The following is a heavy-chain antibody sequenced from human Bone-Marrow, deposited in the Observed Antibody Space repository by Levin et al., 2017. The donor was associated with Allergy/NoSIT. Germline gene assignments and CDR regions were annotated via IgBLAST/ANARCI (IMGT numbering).Heavy chain of an antibody. D-gene: IGHD3-22*01. V-gene: IGHV4-30-4*01. CDR1: GGSISRGDYY. Sequence: SETLSLTCTVSGGSISRGDYYWSWIRQPPGKGPEWIGYIYSSGDTYFNPSLRSRVTISADTSKNQFSLRLSSVTAADTAVYFCARVSPYDTTGYYFDYWGQGTLVTVSS. CDR3: ARVSPYDTTGYYFDY. CDR2: IYSSGDT. J-gene: IGHJ4*02.